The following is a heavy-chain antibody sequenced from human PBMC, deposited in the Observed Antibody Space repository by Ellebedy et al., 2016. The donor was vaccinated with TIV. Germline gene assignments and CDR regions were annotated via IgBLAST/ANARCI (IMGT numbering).Heavy chain of an antibody. D-gene: IGHD3-22*01. Sequence: GESLKISCVASGFTFSNYAMSWVRQAPGKGLEWVSTISPNGGSTNYADSVKGRFTVSRDNSKNTLYLQMNSLRAEDTAIYYCPRGSAYYNYWGQGTLVTVSS. CDR2: ISPNGGST. V-gene: IGHV3-23*01. CDR3: PRGSAYYNY. CDR1: GFTFSNYA. J-gene: IGHJ4*02.